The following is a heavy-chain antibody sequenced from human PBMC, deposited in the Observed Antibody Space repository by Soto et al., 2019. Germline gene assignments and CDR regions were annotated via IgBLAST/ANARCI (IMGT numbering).Heavy chain of an antibody. CDR1: GYTFTSYG. CDR2: ISAYNGNT. D-gene: IGHD6-19*01. V-gene: IGHV1-18*01. J-gene: IGHJ4*02. Sequence: QVQLVQSGAEVKKPGASVKVSCKASGYTFTSYGISWGRQAPGQGLEWRGWISAYNGNTNYAQKLQGRVTMTTDTSTSTAYMELRSLRSDDTAVYYCARDRRIAVAGIGGFDYWGQGTLVTVSS. CDR3: ARDRRIAVAGIGGFDY.